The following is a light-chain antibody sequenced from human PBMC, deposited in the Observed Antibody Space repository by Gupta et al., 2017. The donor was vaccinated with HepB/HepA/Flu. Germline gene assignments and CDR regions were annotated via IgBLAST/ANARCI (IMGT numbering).Light chain of an antibody. Sequence: EIVLTQSPGSLSLSPGERATLFCRASQRVTSKFFAWYQQKPGQTPRLLISGASIRATGIPDRFSGSGSGTDFTLTISRLEPEDFAVYYCHQYTNSPLTFGQGTRVEIK. V-gene: IGKV3-20*01. CDR2: GAS. CDR3: HQYTNSPLT. CDR1: QRVTSKF. J-gene: IGKJ2*01.